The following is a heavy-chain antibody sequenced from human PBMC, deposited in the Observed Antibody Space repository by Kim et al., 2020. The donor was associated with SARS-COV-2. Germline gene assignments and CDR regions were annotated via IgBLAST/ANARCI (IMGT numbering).Heavy chain of an antibody. J-gene: IGHJ4*02. Sequence: GYADSVKGRFTISRDNAQNTLYLQMNSLGVEDTAVYYCAKVAGGGRYFDYWGQGILVTVSS. V-gene: IGHV3-74*01. D-gene: IGHD2-8*02. CDR3: AKVAGGGRYFDY.